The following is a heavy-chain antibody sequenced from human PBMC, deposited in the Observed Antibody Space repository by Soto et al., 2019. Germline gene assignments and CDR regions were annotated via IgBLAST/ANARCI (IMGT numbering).Heavy chain of an antibody. V-gene: IGHV1-18*01. CDR2: ISAYNGNT. D-gene: IGHD3-22*01. Sequence: QVQLVQSGAEVKKPGASVKVSCKASGYTFTSYGISWVRQAPGQGLEWMGWISAYNGNTNYAQKLQGRVTMTTDTSSSTAYMELRSLRSDDTAVYYCARPYYYDSSGYYRVYYYYYGMDVWGQGTTVTVSS. J-gene: IGHJ6*02. CDR3: ARPYYYDSSGYYRVYYYYYGMDV. CDR1: GYTFTSYG.